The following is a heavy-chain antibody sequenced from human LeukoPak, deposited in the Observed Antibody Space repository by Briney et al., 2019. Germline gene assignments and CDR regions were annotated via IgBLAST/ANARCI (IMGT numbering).Heavy chain of an antibody. CDR1: GFSFSTYG. J-gene: IGHJ4*02. CDR3: AKDHRVGSSRGLDS. Sequence: GRSLRLSCAASGFSFSTYGMHWVRQAPGKGLEWVAVMSYDGRYTYHADSVKGRFTISRDNSRKTLFLQMNSLRPEDTAVYYCAKDHRVGSSRGLDSWGQGTLVTVSS. D-gene: IGHD3-10*01. CDR2: MSYDGRYT. V-gene: IGHV3-30*18.